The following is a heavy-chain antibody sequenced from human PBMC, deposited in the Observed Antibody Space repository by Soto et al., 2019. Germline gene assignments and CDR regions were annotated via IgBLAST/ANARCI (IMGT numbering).Heavy chain of an antibody. CDR2: IYFIGTT. J-gene: IGHJ6*02. D-gene: IGHD4-17*01. Sequence: QVQLQESGPGRVKPSETLSLTCTVSGGSVSGGRYYWNWIRPPPGKGLEWIGYIYFIGTTNYNPYLTRRVTMSIGTSKNQFSLKLRSVTAADTAVYFCTRDVDFGEEDVWGQGTTVTVSS. V-gene: IGHV4-61*01. CDR3: TRDVDFGEEDV. CDR1: GGSVSGGRYY.